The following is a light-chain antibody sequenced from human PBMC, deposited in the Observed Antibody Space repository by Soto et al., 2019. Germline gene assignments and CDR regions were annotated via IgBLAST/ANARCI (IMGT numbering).Light chain of an antibody. J-gene: IGKJ2*01. CDR3: QQLYNRYT. V-gene: IGKV3-11*01. CDR2: DAS. Sequence: EIVLTQSPATLSLSPGERATLSCRASQSISSYLAWFQQKTGQAPRLLIYDASSRATGIPARFSGSGSGTDFTLTISSVESEDSAAYYCQQLYNRYTFGQGTKLEIK. CDR1: QSISSY.